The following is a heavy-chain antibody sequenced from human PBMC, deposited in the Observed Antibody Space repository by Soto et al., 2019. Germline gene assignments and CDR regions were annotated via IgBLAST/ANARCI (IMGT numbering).Heavy chain of an antibody. CDR2: IIPIFGTA. D-gene: IGHD4-17*01. CDR1: GGTFSSYA. Sequence: SVKVSCKASGGTFSSYAISWVRQAPGQGLEWMGGIIPIFGTANYAQKFQGSVTITADESTSTAYMELSSLRSEDTAVYYCARDIYGDYYFDYWGQGTLVTVSS. J-gene: IGHJ4*02. V-gene: IGHV1-69*13. CDR3: ARDIYGDYYFDY.